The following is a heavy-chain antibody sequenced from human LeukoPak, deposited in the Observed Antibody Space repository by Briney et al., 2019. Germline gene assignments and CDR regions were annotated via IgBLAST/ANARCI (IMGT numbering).Heavy chain of an antibody. J-gene: IGHJ6*02. D-gene: IGHD6-13*01. Sequence: GGSLRLSSAASGFTFSSYAMSWVRQAPGKGLEWVSAISGSGGSTYYADSVKGRFTISRDNSKNTLYLQMNSLRAEDTAVYYCAKGSSWYAYYYYYYGMDVWGQGTTVTVSS. CDR2: ISGSGGST. CDR3: AKGSSWYAYYYYYYGMDV. CDR1: GFTFSSYA. V-gene: IGHV3-23*01.